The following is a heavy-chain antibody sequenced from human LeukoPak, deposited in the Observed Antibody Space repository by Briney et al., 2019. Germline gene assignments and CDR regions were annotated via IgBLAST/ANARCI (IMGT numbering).Heavy chain of an antibody. J-gene: IGHJ6*02. CDR3: ARHGSPGVVPAAARYGMDV. D-gene: IGHD2-2*01. CDR2: IYYSGST. CDR1: GGSISSYY. Sequence: SETLSLTCTVSGGSISSYYWSWIRQPPGKGLEWIGYIYYSGSTNYNPSLKSRVTISVDTSKNQFSLKLSSVTAADTAVYYRARHGSPGVVPAAARYGMDVWGQGTTVTVSS. V-gene: IGHV4-59*08.